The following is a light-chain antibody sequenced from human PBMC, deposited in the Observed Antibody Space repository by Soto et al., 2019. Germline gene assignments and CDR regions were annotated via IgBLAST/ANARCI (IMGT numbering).Light chain of an antibody. CDR3: LQSYSPPFT. J-gene: IGKJ3*01. CDR1: QTFTTY. CDR2: AAS. V-gene: IGKV1-39*01. Sequence: DIEITQPQSSLPASVGDRVTITSRASQTFTTYLNWYQKKPGKAPKLLIYAASSLQRGVPSRFSGSGSGTEFTLTIASLQPEDFATYYCLQSYSPPFTFGPGTKVDIK.